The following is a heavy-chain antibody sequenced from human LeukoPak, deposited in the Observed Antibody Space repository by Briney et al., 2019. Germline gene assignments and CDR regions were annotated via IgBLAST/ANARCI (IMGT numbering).Heavy chain of an antibody. V-gene: IGHV3-48*01. J-gene: IGHJ3*02. D-gene: IGHD3-22*01. CDR3: ARDRRVTMIVVVITDAFDI. CDR2: ISSSSSTI. Sequence: PGGSLRLSCAASGFTFSSYSMNWVRQAPGKGLEWVSYISSSSSTIYYADSVKGRFTISRDNAKNSLYLQMNSLRAEDTAVYYCARDRRVTMIVVVITDAFDIWGQGRLVTVSS. CDR1: GFTFSSYS.